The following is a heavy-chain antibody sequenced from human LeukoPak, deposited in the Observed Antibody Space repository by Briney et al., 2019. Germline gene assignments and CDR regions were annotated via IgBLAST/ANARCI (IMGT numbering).Heavy chain of an antibody. Sequence: GGSLRLSCAASGFTFSSYSVNWVRQAPGKGLEWVSYISSSSSTIYYADSVKGRFTISRDNAKNSLYLQMNSLRAEDTAVYYCARDPLRGYCSSTSCYTGWFDPWGQGTLVTVSS. CDR3: ARDPLRGYCSSTSCYTGWFDP. J-gene: IGHJ5*02. D-gene: IGHD2-2*02. CDR1: GFTFSSYS. CDR2: ISSSSSTI. V-gene: IGHV3-48*04.